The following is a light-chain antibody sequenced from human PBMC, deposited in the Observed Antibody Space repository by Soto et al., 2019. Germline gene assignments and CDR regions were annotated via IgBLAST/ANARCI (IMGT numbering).Light chain of an antibody. CDR1: QSVSIN. J-gene: IGKJ1*01. Sequence: IVMTQSPATLSVSPRERATLSCRASQSVSINLAWYQQKPGQAPSLLIYGASTRATGIPARFSGSGSGTEFTLTISSRQSEDFAVYYCQQYNNWPRWTFGQGTKVDI. V-gene: IGKV3-15*01. CDR3: QQYNNWPRWT. CDR2: GAS.